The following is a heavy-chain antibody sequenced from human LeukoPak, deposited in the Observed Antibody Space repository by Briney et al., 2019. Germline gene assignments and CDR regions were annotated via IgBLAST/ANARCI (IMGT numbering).Heavy chain of an antibody. V-gene: IGHV3-21*01. Sequence: GGSLGLYCAASGFTFSSYSMNWVREAPGKGLEWVSSISSSSSYIYYADSVKGRFTISRDNAKNSLYLQMNSLRAEDTAVYYCARAGITMVRGVIITLSHDAFDIWGQGTMVTVSS. CDR1: GFTFSSYS. CDR2: ISSSSSYI. D-gene: IGHD3-10*01. CDR3: ARAGITMVRGVIITLSHDAFDI. J-gene: IGHJ3*02.